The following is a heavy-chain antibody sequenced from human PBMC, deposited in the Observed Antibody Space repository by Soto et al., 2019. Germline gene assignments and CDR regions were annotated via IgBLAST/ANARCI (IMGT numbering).Heavy chain of an antibody. Sequence: EVQLVESGGGLVKPGGSLRLSCAASGFTFSSYSMNWVRQAPGKGLEWVSSISSSSSYIYYEDSVKGRFTICRDNAKKSRYLQMNSLRAEDTAVYYCESPPRDSSGYWYYFDYWGQGTLVTVSS. CDR1: GFTFSSYS. V-gene: IGHV3-21*01. D-gene: IGHD3-22*01. CDR2: ISSSSSYI. J-gene: IGHJ4*02. CDR3: ESPPRDSSGYWYYFDY.